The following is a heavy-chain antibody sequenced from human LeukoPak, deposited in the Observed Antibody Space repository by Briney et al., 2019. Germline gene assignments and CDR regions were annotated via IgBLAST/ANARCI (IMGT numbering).Heavy chain of an antibody. J-gene: IGHJ4*02. D-gene: IGHD5-18*01. CDR2: IYYSGST. CDR1: GGSISNYY. CDR3: ARDSGYGDPFDY. V-gene: IGHV4-59*01. Sequence: SETLSLTCTVSGGSISNYYSNWIRLPPGKGLEWIGYIYYSGSTNYNPSLKSRVTISVDTSKNQFSLKLSSVTAADTAVYYCARDSGYGDPFDYWGQGTLVTVSS.